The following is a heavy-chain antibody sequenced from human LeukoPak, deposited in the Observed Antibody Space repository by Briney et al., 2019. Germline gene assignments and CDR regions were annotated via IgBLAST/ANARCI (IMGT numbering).Heavy chain of an antibody. CDR2: ISSSSSTI. CDR3: ARDRYCSGGSCRYFQH. CDR1: GFTFSSYS. Sequence: GGSLRLSCAASGFTFSSYSMNWVRQAPGKGLEWDSYISSSSSTIYYADSVKGRFTISSDNAKNSLYLQMNSLRDEDTAVYYCARDRYCSGGSCRYFQHWGQGTLVTVSS. D-gene: IGHD2-15*01. J-gene: IGHJ1*01. V-gene: IGHV3-48*02.